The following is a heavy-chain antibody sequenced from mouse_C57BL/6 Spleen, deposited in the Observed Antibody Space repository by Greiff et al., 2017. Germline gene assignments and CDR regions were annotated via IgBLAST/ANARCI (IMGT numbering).Heavy chain of an antibody. CDR1: GYSFTGYY. CDR2: INPSTGGT. V-gene: IGHV1-42*01. CDR3: ARSYDGYYPYYYARDY. Sequence: VQLQQSGPELVKPGASVKISCKASGYSFTGYYMNWVKQSPEKSLEWIGEINPSTGGTTYNQKFKAKATLTVDKSSSTAYMQLKSLTSEDSAVYYCARSYDGYYPYYYARDYWGQGTSVTVSS. D-gene: IGHD2-3*01. J-gene: IGHJ4*01.